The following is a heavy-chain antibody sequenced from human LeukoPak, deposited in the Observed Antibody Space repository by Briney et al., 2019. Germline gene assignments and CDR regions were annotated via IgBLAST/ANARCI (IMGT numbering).Heavy chain of an antibody. D-gene: IGHD3-22*01. CDR2: ISGYNGNT. V-gene: IGHV1-18*01. Sequence: GASVAVSCKASGYTFSNYWVSWVRQAPGQGLEWMGCISGYNGNTNYARKLQGRVTMTTDTSTCIAYMELGSLTSDDTAVYYCARDGQWLPLDYWGQGTLVTVSS. CDR1: GYTFSNYW. CDR3: ARDGQWLPLDY. J-gene: IGHJ4*02.